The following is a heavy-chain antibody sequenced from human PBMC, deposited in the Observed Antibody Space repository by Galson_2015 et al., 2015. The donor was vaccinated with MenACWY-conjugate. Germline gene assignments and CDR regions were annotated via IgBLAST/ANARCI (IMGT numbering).Heavy chain of an antibody. V-gene: IGHV4-59*01. CDR1: GASITSNY. D-gene: IGHD1-26*01. CDR3: AKWEASLNAFDI. CDR2: IRENGDL. Sequence: VFGASITSNYWSWFRQPPGKGLEWIAYIRENGDLKDNPPFNSRVTMSVDTSNSHFSLKLSSVTAADTAVYYCAKWEASLNAFDI. J-gene: IGHJ3*02.